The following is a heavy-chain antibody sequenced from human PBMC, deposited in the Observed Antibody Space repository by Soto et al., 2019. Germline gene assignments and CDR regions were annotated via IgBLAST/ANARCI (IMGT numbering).Heavy chain of an antibody. V-gene: IGHV4-38-2*01. CDR2: LYHIGST. CDR1: GYSISSGNY. J-gene: IGHJ6*02. CDR3: RSSTRCYDEYCVDV. D-gene: IGHD2-2*01. Sequence: SETLSLTCAVSGYSISSGNYWAWIRQPPGRGLEWIGSLYHIGSTHYNTSLKSRVTISVDTSKNHFSLELSSVTAADTAMYYCRSSTRCYDEYCVDVWGQGTMVTVYS.